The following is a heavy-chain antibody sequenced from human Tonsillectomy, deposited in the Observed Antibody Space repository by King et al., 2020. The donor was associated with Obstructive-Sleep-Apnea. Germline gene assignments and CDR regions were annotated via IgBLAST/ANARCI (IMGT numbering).Heavy chain of an antibody. J-gene: IGHJ2*01. CDR2: ISSYTGDT. CDR1: GYSFSNYG. CDR3: ARDRTVVTAILRYFDL. D-gene: IGHD2-21*02. V-gene: IGHV1-18*04. Sequence: GQLVQSGAEVKKPGASVKVSCRASGYSFSNYGISWVRQAPGQGLEWMGWISSYTGDTNYAQKLQGRVTMTTDTSTSTAYMELRSLRSDDTAVYYCARDRTVVTAILRYFDLWGRGTLVTVSS.